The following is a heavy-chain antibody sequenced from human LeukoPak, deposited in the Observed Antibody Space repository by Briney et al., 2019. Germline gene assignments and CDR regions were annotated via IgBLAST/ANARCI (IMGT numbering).Heavy chain of an antibody. CDR3: ASRGDSDSVVVPAAALDY. Sequence: SETLSLTCTVSGGSISSSSYSWGWIRQPPGKGLEWIGSIYYSGSTYYNPSLKSRVTISVDTSKNQLSLKLKSVTAADTAVYYCASRGDSDSVVVPAAALDYWGQGTLVTVSS. D-gene: IGHD2-2*01. CDR1: GGSISSSSYS. J-gene: IGHJ4*02. V-gene: IGHV4-39*01. CDR2: IYYSGST.